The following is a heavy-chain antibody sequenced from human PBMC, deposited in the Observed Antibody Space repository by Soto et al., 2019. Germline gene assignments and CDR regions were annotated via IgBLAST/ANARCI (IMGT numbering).Heavy chain of an antibody. CDR1: GGSISSYY. Sequence: SETLSLTCTVSGGSISSYYWSWIRQHPGKGLEYIGFIYSSGSTYYNPSLKGRVTLSVDTSKNQFSLNLSSVTAADTAVYYCARDVYGMDVWGQGTTVTVSS. J-gene: IGHJ6*02. CDR3: ARDVYGMDV. V-gene: IGHV4-59*06. CDR2: IYSSGST.